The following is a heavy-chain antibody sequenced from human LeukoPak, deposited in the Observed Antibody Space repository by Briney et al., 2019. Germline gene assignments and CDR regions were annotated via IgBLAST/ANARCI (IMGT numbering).Heavy chain of an antibody. V-gene: IGHV1-2*02. D-gene: IGHD2-15*01. J-gene: IGHJ4*02. CDR1: GYTFTGYY. Sequence: ASVKVSCKASGYTFTGYYMHWVRQAPGQGLEWMGWINPNSGGTNYAQKFQGRVTMTRDTSISTAYMELSRLRSDDTAVYYCARWDCSGGSCYRYFDYWGQGTLVTVSS. CDR3: ARWDCSGGSCYRYFDY. CDR2: INPNSGGT.